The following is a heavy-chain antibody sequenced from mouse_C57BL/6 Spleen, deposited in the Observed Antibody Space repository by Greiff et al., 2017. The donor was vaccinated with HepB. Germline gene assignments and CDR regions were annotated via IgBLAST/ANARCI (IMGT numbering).Heavy chain of an antibody. Sequence: QVQLQQSGAELVKPGASVKISCKASGYTFTDYYINWVKQRPGQGLEWIGKIGPGSGSTYYNEKFKGKATLTADKSSSTAYMQLSSLTSEDSAVYFCARRSYDGYYYYYAMDYWGQGTSVTVSS. V-gene: IGHV1-77*01. CDR1: GYTFTDYY. CDR3: ARRSYDGYYYYYAMDY. J-gene: IGHJ4*01. CDR2: IGPGSGST. D-gene: IGHD2-3*01.